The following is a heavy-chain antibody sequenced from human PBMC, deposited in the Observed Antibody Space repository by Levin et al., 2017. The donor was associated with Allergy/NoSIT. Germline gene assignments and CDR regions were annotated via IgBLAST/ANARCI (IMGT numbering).Heavy chain of an antibody. V-gene: IGHV4-59*01. CDR2: IYYSGST. J-gene: IGHJ3*02. CDR1: GGSISSYY. D-gene: IGHD4-17*01. CDR3: ARVISDYGDYQGAFDI. Sequence: SETLSLTCTVSGGSISSYYWSWIRQPPGKGLEWIGYIYYSGSTNYNPSLKSRVTISVDTSKNQFSLKLSSVTAADTAVYYCARVISDYGDYQGAFDIWGQGTMVTVSS.